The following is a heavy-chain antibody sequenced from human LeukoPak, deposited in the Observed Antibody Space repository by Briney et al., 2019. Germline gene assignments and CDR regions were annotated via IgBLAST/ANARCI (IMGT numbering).Heavy chain of an antibody. J-gene: IGHJ4*02. CDR2: ISGGGGST. D-gene: IGHD1-1*01. CDR1: GFTFSSYA. Sequence: GGSLRLSCAASGFTFSSYAMSWVRQAPGKGLEWVSAISGGGGSTYYADSVKGRFTISRDNSKNTLYLQMNSLRAEDTAVYYCARRGTLTVFDYWGQGTLVTVSS. CDR3: ARRGTLTVFDY. V-gene: IGHV3-23*01.